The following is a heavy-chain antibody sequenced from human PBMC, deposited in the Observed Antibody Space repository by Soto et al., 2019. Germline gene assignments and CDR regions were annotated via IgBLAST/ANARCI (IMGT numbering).Heavy chain of an antibody. CDR3: ARVISNYEGCYYYMDV. V-gene: IGHV1-8*01. CDR2: MNPNSGNT. D-gene: IGHD4-4*01. Sequence: GASVKVSCKASGYTFTSYDINWVRQATGQGLEWMGWMNPNSGNTGYAQKFQGRVTMTRNTSISTAYMELSSLRSEDTAVYYCARVISNYEGCYYYMDVWGKGTTVTVS. J-gene: IGHJ6*03. CDR1: GYTFTSYD.